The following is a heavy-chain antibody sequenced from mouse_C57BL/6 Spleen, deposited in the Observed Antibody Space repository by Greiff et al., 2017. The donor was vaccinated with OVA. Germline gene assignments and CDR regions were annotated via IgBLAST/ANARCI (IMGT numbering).Heavy chain of an antibody. D-gene: IGHD1-1*01. CDR1: GYTFTSYW. V-gene: IGHV1-64*01. Sequence: VQLQQSGAELVKPGASVKLSCKASGYTFTSYWMHWVKQRPGQGLEWIGMIHPNSGSTNYNEKFKSKATLTVDKSSSPAYMQLSSLTSEDSAVYYCARSDYYGSSYPAWFAYWGQGTLVTVSA. J-gene: IGHJ3*01. CDR2: IHPNSGST. CDR3: ARSDYYGSSYPAWFAY.